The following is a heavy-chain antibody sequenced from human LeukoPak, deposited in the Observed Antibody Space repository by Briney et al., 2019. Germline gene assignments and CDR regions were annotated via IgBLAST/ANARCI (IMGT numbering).Heavy chain of an antibody. J-gene: IGHJ4*02. CDR2: ISSSSSYI. Sequence: TGGSLRLSCAASGFTFSSYSMNWVRQAPGKGLEWVSSISSSSSYIYYADSVKGRFTISRDNAKNSLYLQMNSLRAEDTAVYYCARDSGYSYGMTYDYWGQGTLVTVSS. D-gene: IGHD5-18*01. CDR3: ARDSGYSYGMTYDY. CDR1: GFTFSSYS. V-gene: IGHV3-21*01.